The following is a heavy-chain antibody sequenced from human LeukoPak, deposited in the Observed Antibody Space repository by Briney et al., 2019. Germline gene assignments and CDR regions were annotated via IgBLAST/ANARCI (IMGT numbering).Heavy chain of an antibody. J-gene: IGHJ6*02. V-gene: IGHV4-59*01. CDR3: ARDHLVVAATRDYYYYYGTDV. D-gene: IGHD2-15*01. Sequence: PSETLSLTCTVSGGSISSYYWSWIRQPPGKGLEWIGYIYYSGSTNYNPSLKSRVTISVDTSKNQFSLKLSSVTAADTAVYYCARDHLVVAATRDYYYYYGTDVWGQGTTVTVSS. CDR2: IYYSGST. CDR1: GGSISSYY.